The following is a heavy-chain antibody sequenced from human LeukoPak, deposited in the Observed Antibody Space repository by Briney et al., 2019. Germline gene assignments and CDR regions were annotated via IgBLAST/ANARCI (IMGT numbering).Heavy chain of an antibody. CDR2: TYNRGNT. V-gene: IGHV4-61*01. J-gene: IGHJ3*02. D-gene: IGHD3/OR15-3a*01. CDR1: GDSVNSATFY. Sequence: SETLSLTCAVSGDSVNSATFYWAWIRQSPGKGLELIGYTYNRGNTYYNPSLNSRVTISVDTSKNQFSLKLRSVTAADSAVYYCARDFWAATGAFEIWGQGASVTVSS. CDR3: ARDFWAATGAFEI.